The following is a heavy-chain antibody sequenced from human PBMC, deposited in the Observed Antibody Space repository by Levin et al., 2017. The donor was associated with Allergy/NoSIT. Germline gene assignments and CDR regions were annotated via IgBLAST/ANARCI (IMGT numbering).Heavy chain of an antibody. CDR3: ARESPSEGGMDV. J-gene: IGHJ6*02. V-gene: IGHV4-4*02. Sequence: NPGGSLRLSCAVSGGSLSSNNWWTWVRQPPGKGLEWIGEIYHSGSTNYNPSLKSRVTMSVDKSKNQFSLKLNSVTAADTAVYYCARESPSEGGMDVWGQGTTVTVSS. CDR1: GGSLSSNNW. CDR2: IYHSGST.